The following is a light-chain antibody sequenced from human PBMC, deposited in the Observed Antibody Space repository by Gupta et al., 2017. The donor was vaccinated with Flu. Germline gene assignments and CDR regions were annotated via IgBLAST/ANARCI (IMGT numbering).Light chain of an antibody. Sequence: SSELTQPPSLTVSPGQTARLPCSGDALPNQFAYWYQQKPGQAPVLVIWKDTERPSGIPGRFSGSSSGTTVTLTIGGVQAEDEDDYYCQSADSSGTYVFGSGTKLTVL. V-gene: IGLV3-25*02. J-gene: IGLJ1*01. CDR1: ALPNQF. CDR2: KDT. CDR3: QSADSSGTYV.